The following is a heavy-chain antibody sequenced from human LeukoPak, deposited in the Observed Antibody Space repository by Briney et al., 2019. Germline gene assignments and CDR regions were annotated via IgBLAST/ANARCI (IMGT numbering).Heavy chain of an antibody. V-gene: IGHV3-48*03. Sequence: PGGSLRLSCAASGFTFSSYEMNWVRQAPGKGLEWVSYISSSGSTIYYSDSVKGRFSISRDNSKNTLYLQMNSLRGEDTAVYHCARDLFSTDYGDFESALDIWGQGTLVTVSS. CDR3: ARDLFSTDYGDFESALDI. CDR1: GFTFSSYE. J-gene: IGHJ3*02. CDR2: ISSSGSTI. D-gene: IGHD4-17*01.